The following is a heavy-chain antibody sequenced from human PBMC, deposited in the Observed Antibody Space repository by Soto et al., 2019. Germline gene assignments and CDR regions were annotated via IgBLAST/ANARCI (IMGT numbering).Heavy chain of an antibody. CDR3: AREGITGNGYYYYGMDV. D-gene: IGHD1-20*01. CDR1: GFAFSSYA. Sequence: QVQLVESGGGVVQPGRSLILSCAASGFAFSSYAMHWLRQAPGKGLEWVAVISYDGSNKYYADSVKGRFTISRDNSKNTLYLQMNSLRAEDTAVYYCAREGITGNGYYYYGMDVWGQGTTVTVSS. J-gene: IGHJ6*02. V-gene: IGHV3-30-3*01. CDR2: ISYDGSNK.